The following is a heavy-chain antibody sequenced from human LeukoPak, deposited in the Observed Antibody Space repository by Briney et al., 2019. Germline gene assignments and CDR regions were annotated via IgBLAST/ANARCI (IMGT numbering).Heavy chain of an antibody. J-gene: IGHJ4*02. D-gene: IGHD2-2*02. CDR3: ARDVGLGYCSSTSCYINY. CDR1: GGTFSSYA. V-gene: IGHV1-69*13. CDR2: IIPIFGTA. Sequence: SVKVSCKASGGTFSSYAISWVRQAPGQGLEWMGGIIPIFGTANYAQKFQGRVTITADESTSTAYMELSSLRSEDTAVYYCARDVGLGYCSSTSCYINYWGQGTLVTVFS.